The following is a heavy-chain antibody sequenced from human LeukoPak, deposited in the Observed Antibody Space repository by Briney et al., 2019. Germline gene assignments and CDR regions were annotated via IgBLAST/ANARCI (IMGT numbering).Heavy chain of an antibody. CDR2: MNPNSGNT. CDR3: ARDGQQLVLYYYYYYYMDV. V-gene: IGHV1-8*01. CDR1: GYTFTSYD. J-gene: IGHJ6*03. Sequence: ASVKVSCKASGYTFTSYDINWVRQATGQGLEWMGWMNPNSGNTGYAQKFQGRVTMTRNTSISTAYMELSSLRSEDTAVYYCARDGQQLVLYYYYYYYMDVWGKGTTVTVSS. D-gene: IGHD6-6*01.